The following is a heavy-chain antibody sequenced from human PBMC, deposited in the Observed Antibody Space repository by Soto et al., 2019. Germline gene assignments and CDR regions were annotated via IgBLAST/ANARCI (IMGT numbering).Heavy chain of an antibody. CDR1: GGSISSYY. J-gene: IGHJ4*02. Sequence: SETLSLTCTVSGGSISSYYWSWIRQPPGKGLEWIGYIYYSGSTNYNPSLKSRVTISVDTSKNQFSLKLSSVTAADTAVYYCARSRASVPGVFDYWGQGTLVTVSS. CDR3: ARSRASVPGVFDY. CDR2: IYYSGST. D-gene: IGHD3-10*01. V-gene: IGHV4-59*01.